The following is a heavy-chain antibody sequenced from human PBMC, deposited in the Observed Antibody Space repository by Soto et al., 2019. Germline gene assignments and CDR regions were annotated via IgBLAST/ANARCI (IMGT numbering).Heavy chain of an antibody. D-gene: IGHD5-18*01. CDR1: GFAFSSCA. CDR2: IIDSGGST. Sequence: GGSLRLSCAASGFAFSSCAMGWVRQAPGKGLEWVSDIIDSGGSTYYADSVKGRFTISRDNSKNTLYLQMNSLRAEDTAVYYCAKSGYSYGYYYFDYWGQGTLVTVSS. CDR3: AKSGYSYGYYYFDY. V-gene: IGHV3-23*01. J-gene: IGHJ4*02.